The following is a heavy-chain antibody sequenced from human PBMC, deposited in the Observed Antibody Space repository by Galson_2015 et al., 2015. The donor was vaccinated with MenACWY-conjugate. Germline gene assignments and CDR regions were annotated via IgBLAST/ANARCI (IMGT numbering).Heavy chain of an antibody. V-gene: IGHV3-74*01. CDR1: GFTFSDHW. CDR3: SRWGVDKLIIVLAISDI. D-gene: IGHD5/OR15-5a*01. J-gene: IGHJ3*02. CDR2: IDSVGGRI. Sequence: SLRLSCAASGFTFSDHWMHWVRHGPGKGLEWVSRIDSVGGRITYADSVKGRFTISRDNAKNTLYLQMNSLRVEDTAVYYCSRWGVDKLIIVLAISDIWGQGTMVTVSS.